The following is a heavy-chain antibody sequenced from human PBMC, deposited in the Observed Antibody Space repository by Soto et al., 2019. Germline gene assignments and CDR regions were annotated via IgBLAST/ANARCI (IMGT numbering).Heavy chain of an antibody. V-gene: IGHV4-31*03. J-gene: IGHJ6*02. D-gene: IGHD2-15*01. CDR3: ARAVPDSGDYYYGMDV. CDR2: IYYSGST. Sequence: TLSLTCTVSGGSISSGGYYWSWIRQHPGKGLEWIGYIYYSGSTYYNPSLKSRVTISVDTSKNQFSLKLSSVTAEDTAVYYCARAVPDSGDYYYGMDVWGQGTTVTVSS. CDR1: GGSISSGGYY.